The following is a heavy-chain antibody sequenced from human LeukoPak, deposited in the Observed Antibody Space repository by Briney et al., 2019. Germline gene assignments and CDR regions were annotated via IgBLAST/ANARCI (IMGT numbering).Heavy chain of an antibody. J-gene: IGHJ4*02. D-gene: IGHD5-18*01. CDR1: GGSISSSSYY. Sequence: SETLSLTCTVSGGSISSSSYYWGWIRQPPGKGLEWIGSIYYSGSTYYNPSLKSRVTISVDTSKNQFSLKLSSVTAADTAVYYCARDVLAMVLFDYWGQGTLVTVSS. CDR3: ARDVLAMVLFDY. V-gene: IGHV4-39*07. CDR2: IYYSGST.